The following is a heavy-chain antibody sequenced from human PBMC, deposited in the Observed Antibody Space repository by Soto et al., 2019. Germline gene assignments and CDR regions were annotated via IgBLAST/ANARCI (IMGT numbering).Heavy chain of an antibody. V-gene: IGHV3-15*01. CDR3: AAGTGRTDFDY. CDR1: GFAFSNAW. D-gene: IGHD2-2*01. CDR2: IISKTDGGTT. J-gene: IGHJ4*02. Sequence: GGSLRLSCAASGFAFSNAWMSWVRQAPGKGLEWVGRIISKTDGGTTDYTAPVKDRFFMSRDDSKNTLYLQMNSLKIEDTGVYYCAAGTGRTDFDYWGQGTLVTVSS.